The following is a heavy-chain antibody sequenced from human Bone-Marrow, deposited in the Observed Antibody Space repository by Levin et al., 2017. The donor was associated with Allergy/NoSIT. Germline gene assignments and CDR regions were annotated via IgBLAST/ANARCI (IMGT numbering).Heavy chain of an antibody. CDR2: ISGGGGRT. Sequence: GGSLRLSCTASGFTFSTYAMSWVRQAPGKGLEWVSSISGGGGRTDYADSVKGRFTISRDNPKNTPYLQMNSLRVEDTAVYYCAKGMELWDIIAVGPPFDYWGQGTLVTVSS. V-gene: IGHV3-23*01. CDR3: AKGMELWDIIAVGPPFDY. J-gene: IGHJ4*02. CDR1: GFTFSTYA. D-gene: IGHD6-19*01.